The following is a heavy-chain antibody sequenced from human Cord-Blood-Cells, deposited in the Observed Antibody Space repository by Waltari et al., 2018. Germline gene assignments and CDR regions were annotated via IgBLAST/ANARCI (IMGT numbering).Heavy chain of an antibody. CDR2: IIPIFGTA. V-gene: IGHV1-69*01. Sequence: QVQLVQSGAEVKKPGSSVKVSCKASGGPFSSYAIRWVGQAPGQGLEWMGGIIPIFGTANYAQKFQGRVTITADESTSTAYMELSSLRSEDTAVYYCAREEGTTGVHYWYFDLWGRGTLVTVSS. J-gene: IGHJ2*01. CDR1: GGPFSSYA. D-gene: IGHD1-1*01. CDR3: AREEGTTGVHYWYFDL.